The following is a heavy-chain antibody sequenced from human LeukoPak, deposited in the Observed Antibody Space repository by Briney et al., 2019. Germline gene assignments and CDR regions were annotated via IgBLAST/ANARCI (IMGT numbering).Heavy chain of an antibody. J-gene: IGHJ3*02. D-gene: IGHD1-14*01. CDR1: GGSIGSYY. CDR3: ASFGNSAFDI. Sequence: SETLSLTCTVSGGSIGSYYWSWIRQPAGKGLEWIGRIYISGSTDYNPSLKSRVTMSIDTSKNQFSLQLVSVTAADTAVYFCASFGNSAFDIWGQGTMVTASS. CDR2: IYISGST. V-gene: IGHV4-4*07.